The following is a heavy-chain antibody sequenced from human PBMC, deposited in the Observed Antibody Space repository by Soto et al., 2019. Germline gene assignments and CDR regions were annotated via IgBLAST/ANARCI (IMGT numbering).Heavy chain of an antibody. V-gene: IGHV4-61*01. CDR2: IYYSGST. CDR3: ARGGRRYGGNYDY. Sequence: SETLSLTCTASGGSVISGSYYWIWIRQPPGKGLEWIGHIYYSGSTNYNPSLKSRVTISVDTSKNQFSLKLSSVTAADTAVYYWARGGRRYGGNYDYWGQGTLVTVCS. D-gene: IGHD2-15*01. CDR1: GGSVISGSYY. J-gene: IGHJ4*02.